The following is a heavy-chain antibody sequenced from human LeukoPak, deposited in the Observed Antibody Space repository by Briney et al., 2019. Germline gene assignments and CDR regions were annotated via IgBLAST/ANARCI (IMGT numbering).Heavy chain of an antibody. Sequence: SETLSLSCTVSGGSISSSSYYWCWIRQPPGTRPEWMGSIYYSGSTNYNPSLKSRVTISVDTSKNQFSLKLSSVTAADTAVYFCAETDVIRYMRGAFDIWGQGTMVTVSS. D-gene: IGHD3-9*01. CDR1: GGSISSSSYY. V-gene: IGHV4-39*07. CDR2: IYYSGST. CDR3: AETDVIRYMRGAFDI. J-gene: IGHJ3*02.